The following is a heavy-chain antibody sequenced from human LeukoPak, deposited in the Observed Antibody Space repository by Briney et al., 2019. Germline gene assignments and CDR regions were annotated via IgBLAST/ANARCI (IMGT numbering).Heavy chain of an antibody. D-gene: IGHD6-19*01. Sequence: GGSLRLSCAASGFTFSSYGMHWVRQAPGKGLEWVAVIWYDGSNKYYADSVKGRFTISRDNSKNTLYLQMNSLRAEDTAVYYCARDASRIAEAGCLEYWGQGTLVTVSS. CDR3: ARDASRIAEAGCLEY. J-gene: IGHJ4*02. CDR1: GFTFSSYG. CDR2: IWYDGSNK. V-gene: IGHV3-33*01.